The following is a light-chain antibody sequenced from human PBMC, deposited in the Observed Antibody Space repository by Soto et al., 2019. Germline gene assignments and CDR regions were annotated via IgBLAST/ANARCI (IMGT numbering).Light chain of an antibody. J-gene: IGKJ1*01. CDR2: GAS. V-gene: IGKV3-15*01. Sequence: EIVMTQSTATLSVSPGERATLSCRASQSVSSNLAWYQQKPGQAPRLLIYGASTRTTGIPARFSGSGSGTEFTLTISSLQSEDSALYYCQHYNNWPPGRTFGQGTNVDI. CDR3: QHYNNWPPGRT. CDR1: QSVSSN.